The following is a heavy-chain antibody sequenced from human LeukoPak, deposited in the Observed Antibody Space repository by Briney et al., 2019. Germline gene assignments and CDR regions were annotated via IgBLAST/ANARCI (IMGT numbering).Heavy chain of an antibody. CDR2: ISYDGSNK. J-gene: IGHJ4*02. Sequence: AGGSLRLSCAASGFTFSSYAMHWVRQAPGKGLEWVAVISYDGSNKYYADSVKGRFTISRDNSKNTLYLQMNSLRPEDTAVYYCARDLGVDDFGVVYPRAFDYWGQGTLVTVSS. CDR3: ARDLGVDDFGVVYPRAFDY. CDR1: GFTFSSYA. D-gene: IGHD3-3*01. V-gene: IGHV3-30-3*01.